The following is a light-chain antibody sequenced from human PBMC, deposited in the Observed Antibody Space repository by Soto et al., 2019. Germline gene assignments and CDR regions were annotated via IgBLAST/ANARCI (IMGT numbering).Light chain of an antibody. CDR3: QQYGTSPQT. V-gene: IGKV3-20*01. CDR2: DAS. Sequence: EIVMTQSPATLSVSPGERATLSCRASQSVSNNLAWYQKKPGQAPRLLIYDASSRATGIPDRFSGSGSGTDFTLTISRLEPEDFAVYSCQQYGTSPQTFGQGTKVEIK. J-gene: IGKJ1*01. CDR1: QSVSNN.